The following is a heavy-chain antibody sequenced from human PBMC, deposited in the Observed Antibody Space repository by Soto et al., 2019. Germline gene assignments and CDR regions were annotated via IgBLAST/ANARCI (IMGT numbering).Heavy chain of an antibody. CDR3: ARGRLVPAAMDYLYFFDY. Sequence: ASVKVSCKASGYTFTSYDINWVRQATGQGLEWMGWMNPNSGNTGYAQKFQGRVTMTRNTSISTAYMELSSLRSEDTAVYYCARGRLVPAAMDYLYFFDYWGQRSLVTGSS. V-gene: IGHV1-8*01. CDR2: MNPNSGNT. CDR1: GYTFTSYD. J-gene: IGHJ4*02. D-gene: IGHD2-2*01.